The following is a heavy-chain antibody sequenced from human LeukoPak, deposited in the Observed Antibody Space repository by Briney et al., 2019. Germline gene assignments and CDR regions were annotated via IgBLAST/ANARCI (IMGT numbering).Heavy chain of an antibody. D-gene: IGHD2-2*01. CDR3: ARDLIPAAAIIGDAFDI. V-gene: IGHV1-46*01. CDR2: INPSGGST. CDR1: GYTFTSYY. J-gene: IGHJ3*02. Sequence: ASVKVSCKASGYTFTSYYMHWVRQAPGQGLEWMGIINPSGGSTSYAQKFQGRVTMIRDTSTSTVCMELSSLRSEDTAVYYCARDLIPAAAIIGDAFDIWGQGTMVTVSS.